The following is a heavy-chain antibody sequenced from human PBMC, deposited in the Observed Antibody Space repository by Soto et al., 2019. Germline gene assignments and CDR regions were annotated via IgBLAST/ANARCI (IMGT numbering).Heavy chain of an antibody. CDR2: IIPVVGTT. J-gene: IGHJ4*02. V-gene: IGHV1-69*06. CDR3: ARGLLYATTYFDY. D-gene: IGHD2-8*01. CDR1: GDTFTTNS. Sequence: QVQLVQSGAEVKKPGSSVKVSCKASGDTFTTNSLNWVRQAPGQGLEWMGGIIPVVGTTKYAQKYQDRVTITGDKPTNTAYMELSSLRSDDTAVYDCARGLLYATTYFDYWGQGTPVTVSS.